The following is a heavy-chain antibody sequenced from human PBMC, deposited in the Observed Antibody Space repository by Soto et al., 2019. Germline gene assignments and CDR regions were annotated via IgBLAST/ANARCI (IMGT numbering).Heavy chain of an antibody. V-gene: IGHV1-18*01. Sequence: ASVKVSCKASGYTFTRSGISWVRQAPGQGLEWMGWISTYNGDTNYAQTFQGRVTMTTDTSTSTVHMEVRSLRPDDTAVYYCAREGVAPSYYYGMDVWGQGTPVTVSS. CDR1: GYTFTRSG. CDR3: AREGVAPSYYYGMDV. J-gene: IGHJ6*02. CDR2: ISTYNGDT. D-gene: IGHD5-12*01.